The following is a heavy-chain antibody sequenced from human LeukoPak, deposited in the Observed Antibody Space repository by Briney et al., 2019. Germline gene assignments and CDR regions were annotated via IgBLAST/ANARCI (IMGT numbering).Heavy chain of an antibody. D-gene: IGHD5-18*01. V-gene: IGHV1-69*13. CDR2: IIPIFGTA. Sequence: SVKVSCKASGGTFGSYAISWVRQAPGQGLEWMGGIIPIFGTANYAQKFQGRVTITADESTSTAYMELSSLRSEDTAVYYCARSEGGYSYGHPCWGQGTLVTVSS. CDR3: ARSEGGYSYGHPC. CDR1: GGTFGSYA. J-gene: IGHJ4*02.